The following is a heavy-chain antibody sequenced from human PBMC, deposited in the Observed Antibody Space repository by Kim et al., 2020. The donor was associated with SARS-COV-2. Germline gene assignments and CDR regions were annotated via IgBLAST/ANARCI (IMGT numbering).Heavy chain of an antibody. V-gene: IGHV1-18*01. J-gene: IGHJ4*02. Sequence: ASVKVSCKASGYTFTSYGISWVRQAPGQGLEWMGWISAYNGNTNYAQKLQGRVTMTTDTSTSTAYMELRSLRSDDTAVYYCARDHPYYYDSSGYYWGYDYWGQGTLVTVSS. D-gene: IGHD3-22*01. CDR2: ISAYNGNT. CDR1: GYTFTSYG. CDR3: ARDHPYYYDSSGYYWGYDY.